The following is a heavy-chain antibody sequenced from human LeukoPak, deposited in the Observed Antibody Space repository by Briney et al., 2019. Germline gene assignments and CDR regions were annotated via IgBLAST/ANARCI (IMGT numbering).Heavy chain of an antibody. CDR3: ARAVGGYHFDY. Sequence: PSETLSLTCTVSGYSISSGYYWGWIRQPPGKGLEWIGSIYHSGSTYYNPSLKSRVTMSVDTSKNQFSLKLSSVTAADTAVYYCARAVGGYHFDYWGQGTLVTGSS. CDR1: GYSISSGYY. D-gene: IGHD3-16*01. CDR2: IYHSGST. J-gene: IGHJ4*02. V-gene: IGHV4-38-2*02.